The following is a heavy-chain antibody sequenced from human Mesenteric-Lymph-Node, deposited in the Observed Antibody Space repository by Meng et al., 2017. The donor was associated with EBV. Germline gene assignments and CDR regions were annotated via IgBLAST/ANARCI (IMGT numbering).Heavy chain of an antibody. CDR2: IYHSGST. J-gene: IGHJ4*02. V-gene: IGHV4-4*02. D-gene: IGHD6-19*01. CDR3: ARVGRWLPIDY. CDR1: GGSISSSNW. Sequence: VPLQESGPGLVKPSGPLALPCAVLGGSISSSNWWSWVRQPPGKGLEWIGEIYHSGSTNYNPSLKSRVTISVDKSKNQFSLNLSSVTAADTAVYYCARVGRWLPIDYWGQGTPVTVSS.